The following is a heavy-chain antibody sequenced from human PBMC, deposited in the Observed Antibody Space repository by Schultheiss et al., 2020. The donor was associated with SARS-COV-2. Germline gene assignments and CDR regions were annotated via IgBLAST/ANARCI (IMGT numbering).Heavy chain of an antibody. J-gene: IGHJ6*02. CDR3: ARGNGSGWTRYYYYYYGMDV. V-gene: IGHV4-34*09. Sequence: SETLSLTCAVYGGSFSGYYWSWIRQPPGKGLEWIGEINHSGSTNYNPSLKSLVTISVDTSKNQFSLKLSSVTAADTAVYYCARGNGSGWTRYYYYYYGMDVWGQGTTVTVSS. CDR1: GGSFSGYY. D-gene: IGHD6-19*01. CDR2: INHSGST.